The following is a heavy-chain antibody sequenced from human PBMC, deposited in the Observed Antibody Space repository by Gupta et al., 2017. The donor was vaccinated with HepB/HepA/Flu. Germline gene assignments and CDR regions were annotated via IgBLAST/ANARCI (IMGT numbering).Heavy chain of an antibody. D-gene: IGHD3/OR15-3a*01. CDR2: ISYNGGYE. CDR1: GFTFSNRG. J-gene: IGHJ4*02. CDR3: ASGLPTSFDY. Sequence: QVQLVESGGGVVQPGRSLRLPCAASGFTFSNRGMHWVRQAPGKWLEWVAVISYNGGYEYYADSVKGRFTISRDNSKNTLYLQMNSLTAEDTAVYYCASGLPTSFDYWGQGVLVSVSS. V-gene: IGHV3-30*03.